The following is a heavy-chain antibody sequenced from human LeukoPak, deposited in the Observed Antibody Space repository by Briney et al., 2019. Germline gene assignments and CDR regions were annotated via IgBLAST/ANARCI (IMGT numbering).Heavy chain of an antibody. D-gene: IGHD3-22*01. V-gene: IGHV3-48*03. J-gene: IGHJ4*02. CDR2: ISSRGGTI. CDR1: GFTFSSYE. Sequence: PGGSLRLSCAASGFTFSSYEMHWVRQAPGKGLEWVSYISSRGGTIYYADSVRGRFTISRDNAKNSLYLQMNSLRAEDTAVYYCARVGDSNNYHVDYWGQGTLVTVSS. CDR3: ARVGDSNNYHVDY.